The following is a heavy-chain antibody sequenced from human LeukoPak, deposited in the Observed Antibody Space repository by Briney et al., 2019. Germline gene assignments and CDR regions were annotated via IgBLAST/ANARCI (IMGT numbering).Heavy chain of an antibody. CDR3: AELGITMIGGV. V-gene: IGHV3-21*01. CDR1: GFTFSNYN. Sequence: GGSLRLSCAASGFTFSNYNMNWVRHAPGKGLEWVSSITSSSSYIYYADSVKGRFTISRDNAKNSLYLQMNSLRAEDTAVYYCAELGITMIGGVWGKGTTVTISS. J-gene: IGHJ6*04. CDR2: ITSSSSYI. D-gene: IGHD3-10*02.